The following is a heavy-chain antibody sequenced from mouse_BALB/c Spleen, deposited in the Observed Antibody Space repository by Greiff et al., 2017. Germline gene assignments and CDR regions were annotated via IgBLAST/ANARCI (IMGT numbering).Heavy chain of an antibody. Sequence: EVQLQQSGPGLVKPSQSLSLTCTVTGYSITSDYAWNWIRQFPGNKLEWMGYISYSGSTSYNPSLKSRISITRDTSKNQFFLQLNSVTTEDTATYYCARRRYSDYAMDYWGQGTSVTVSS. D-gene: IGHD1-1*01. J-gene: IGHJ4*01. CDR2: ISYSGST. V-gene: IGHV3-2*02. CDR3: ARRRYSDYAMDY. CDR1: GYSITSDYA.